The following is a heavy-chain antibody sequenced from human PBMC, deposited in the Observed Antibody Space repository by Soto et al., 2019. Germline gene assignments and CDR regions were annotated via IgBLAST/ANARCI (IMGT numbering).Heavy chain of an antibody. Sequence: QVQLVQSAAEVKKPGASVKVSCKASGYTFTNYGISWVRQAPGQGLEWVGWIGAYNGNTDYAQKFQGRVTMTADTSASTAYMDLRSLRSHDTALYFCVRGGNSYSYRGAYYFDYWGQGTLVTVSS. D-gene: IGHD3-16*02. CDR3: VRGGNSYSYRGAYYFDY. J-gene: IGHJ4*02. V-gene: IGHV1-18*01. CDR2: IGAYNGNT. CDR1: GYTFTNYG.